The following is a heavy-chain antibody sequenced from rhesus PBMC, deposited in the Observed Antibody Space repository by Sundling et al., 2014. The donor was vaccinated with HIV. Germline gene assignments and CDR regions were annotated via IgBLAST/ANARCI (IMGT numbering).Heavy chain of an antibody. CDR1: GGSISDSYR. Sequence: QVQLQESGPGVVKPSETLSLTCAVSGGSISDSYRWSWIRQPPGKGLEWIGNMHGSSGSPYYNPSLKSRVTISKDTSKNQFSLNLSSVTAADTALYYCARSNPLYLDFDVWGPGVLVTVSS. D-gene: IGHD3-3*01. J-gene: IGHJ5-1*01. CDR2: MHGSSGSP. CDR3: ARSNPLYLDFDV. V-gene: IGHV4S10*01.